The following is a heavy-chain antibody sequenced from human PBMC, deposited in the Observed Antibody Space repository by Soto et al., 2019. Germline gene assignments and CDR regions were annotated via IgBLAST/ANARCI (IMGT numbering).Heavy chain of an antibody. J-gene: IGHJ4*02. CDR1: GGSISSGDYY. CDR2: IYYSGST. CDR3: ASRPLNYYDSSGYSHFDY. Sequence: SETLSLTCTVSGGSISSGDYYWSWSRQPPGKGLEWIGYIYYSGSTYYNPSLKSRVTISVDTSKNQFSLKLSSVTAADTAVYYCASRPLNYYDSSGYSHFDYWGQGTLVTVSS. V-gene: IGHV4-30-4*01. D-gene: IGHD3-22*01.